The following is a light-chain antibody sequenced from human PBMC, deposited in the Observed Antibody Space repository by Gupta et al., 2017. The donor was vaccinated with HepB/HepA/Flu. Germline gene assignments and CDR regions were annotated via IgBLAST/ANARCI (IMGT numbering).Light chain of an antibody. CDR2: GAS. CDR3: QQYGSSPRT. CDR1: QSVSSSY. V-gene: IGKV3-20*01. J-gene: IGKJ1*01. Sequence: EIVLTQSPGTLSLSPGERATLSCRASQSVSSSYLAWYQQKPGQAPRLLIYGASSRATGIPDRFRGSGSGTDFTLTISRLEPEDFAVYYCQQYGSSPRTFGQWTNVEIK.